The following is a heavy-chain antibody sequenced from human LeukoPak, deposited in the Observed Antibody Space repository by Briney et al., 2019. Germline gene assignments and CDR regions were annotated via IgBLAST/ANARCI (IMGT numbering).Heavy chain of an antibody. CDR1: GYTFTSYD. J-gene: IGHJ5*02. CDR3: AKPPMVGGVPNWFDP. CDR2: MNPNSGNT. Sequence: ASVKVSCKASGYTFTSYDINWVRQATGQGLEWMGWMNPNSGNTGYAQKFQGRVTMTRNTSISTAYMELSSLRSEDTAVYYCAKPPMVGGVPNWFDPRGQGTLVTVSS. D-gene: IGHD3-10*01. V-gene: IGHV1-8*01.